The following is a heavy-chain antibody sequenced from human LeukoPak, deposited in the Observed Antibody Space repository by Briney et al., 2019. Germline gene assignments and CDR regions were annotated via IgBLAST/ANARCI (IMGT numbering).Heavy chain of an antibody. CDR1: GGTFSSYA. D-gene: IGHD3-22*01. CDR3: ARGDYYDSSGSGDY. V-gene: IGHV1-69*05. Sequence: GSSVKVSCKASGGTFSSYAISWVRQAPGQGLEWIGGIIPIFGTANYAQKFQGRVTITTDESTSTAYMELSSLRSEDTAVYYCARGDYYDSSGSGDYWGQGTLVTVSS. CDR2: IIPIFGTA. J-gene: IGHJ4*02.